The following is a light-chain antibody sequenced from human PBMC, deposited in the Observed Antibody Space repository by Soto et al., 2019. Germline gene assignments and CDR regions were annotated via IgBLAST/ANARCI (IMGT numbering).Light chain of an antibody. CDR3: QQYNQWPPRT. J-gene: IGKJ1*01. Sequence: EIVMTQSPATPSVSPGERATLSCRASQSVTSNLAWYQQRPGQAPRLLIYGASTRATGIPARFSGSGSGTEFTLSISSLQSEDFAIYYCQQYNQWPPRTFGQGTKVEVK. CDR1: QSVTSN. CDR2: GAS. V-gene: IGKV3-15*01.